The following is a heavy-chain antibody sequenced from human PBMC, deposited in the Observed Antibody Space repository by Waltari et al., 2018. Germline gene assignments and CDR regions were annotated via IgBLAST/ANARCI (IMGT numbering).Heavy chain of an antibody. Sequence: EVQLLESGGGLVQPGGSLRLSCAASGFSFSSHAMSWVRQAPGKGRGWVSGIRGTGGSTNYADSVKGRFTISRDNSKNALYLQMNSLRAEDTAVYYCAKLPGKYQLLFYFDYWGQGTLVTVSS. CDR3: AKLPGKYQLLFYFDY. CDR1: GFSFSSHA. CDR2: IRGTGGST. V-gene: IGHV3-23*01. D-gene: IGHD2-2*01. J-gene: IGHJ4*02.